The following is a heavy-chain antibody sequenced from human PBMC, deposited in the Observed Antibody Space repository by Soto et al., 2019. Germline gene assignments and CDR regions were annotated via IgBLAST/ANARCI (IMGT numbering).Heavy chain of an antibody. V-gene: IGHV4-34*01. CDR1: GGSFSGYY. CDR3: ARGATEDY. CDR2: INHSGST. Sequence: QVQLQQWGAGLLKPSETLSLTCAVYGGSFSGYYWSWIRQPPGKGLVWLGEINHSGSTNYNPSLKSRFTISLDTSKNQFSLKLSSVTAADTAVYYCARGATEDYWGKGTLVTVSS. J-gene: IGHJ4*02.